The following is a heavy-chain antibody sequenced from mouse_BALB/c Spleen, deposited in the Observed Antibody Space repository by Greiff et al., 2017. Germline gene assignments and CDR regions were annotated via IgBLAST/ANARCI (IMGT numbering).Heavy chain of an antibody. J-gene: IGHJ4*01. CDR1: GFSLTSYG. V-gene: IGHV2-9*02. Sequence: QVQLKQSGPGLMAPSQSLSITCTVSGFSLTSYGVHWVRQPPGKGLEWLGVIWAGGSTNYNSALMSRLSISKDNSKSQVFLKMNSLQTDDTAMYYCANYGSSYYYAMDYWGRGTSVTVSS. CDR2: IWAGGST. D-gene: IGHD1-1*01. CDR3: ANYGSSYYYAMDY.